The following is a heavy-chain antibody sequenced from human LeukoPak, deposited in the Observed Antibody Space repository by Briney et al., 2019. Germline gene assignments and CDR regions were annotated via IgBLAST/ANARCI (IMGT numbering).Heavy chain of an antibody. D-gene: IGHD3-16*01. CDR3: ARVLDLSKRGLDAFDI. CDR2: INHSGST. Sequence: SETLSLTCAVYGGSFSGYYWSWIRQPPGKGLEWIGEINHSGSTNYNPSLKSRVTISVDTSKNQFSLKLSSATAADTAVYYCARVLDLSKRGLDAFDIWGQGTMVTVSS. CDR1: GGSFSGYY. J-gene: IGHJ3*02. V-gene: IGHV4-34*01.